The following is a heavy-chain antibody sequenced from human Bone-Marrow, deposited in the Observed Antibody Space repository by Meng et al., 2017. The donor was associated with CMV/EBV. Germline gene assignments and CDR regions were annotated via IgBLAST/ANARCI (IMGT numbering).Heavy chain of an antibody. V-gene: IGHV1-18*01. CDR1: GYTFTSYG. CDR3: ARDPLPSYYNDNSGYSN. CDR2: INPYNGNT. Sequence: GESLKISCKASGYTFTSYGINWVRQAPGQGLEWMGWINPYNGNTEYGQNLQGRVTMTTDTSTSTAYMELRSLRSDDTAVYDCARDPLPSYYNDNSGYSNWGQGTLVTVSS. J-gene: IGHJ4*02. D-gene: IGHD3-22*01.